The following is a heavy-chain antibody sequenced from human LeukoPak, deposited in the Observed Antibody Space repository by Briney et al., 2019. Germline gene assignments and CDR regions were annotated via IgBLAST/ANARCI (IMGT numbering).Heavy chain of an antibody. D-gene: IGHD6-25*01. CDR3: ARSEQRYNWFDP. CDR2: ISAYNGNT. V-gene: IGHV1-18*01. Sequence: GASVKVSCKASGYTFTSYGISWVRQAPGQGLEWMGWISAYNGNTNYAQKLQGRVTMTTDTSTSTAYVELRSLRSDDTAVYYCARSEQRYNWFDPWGQGTLVTVSS. J-gene: IGHJ5*02. CDR1: GYTFTSYG.